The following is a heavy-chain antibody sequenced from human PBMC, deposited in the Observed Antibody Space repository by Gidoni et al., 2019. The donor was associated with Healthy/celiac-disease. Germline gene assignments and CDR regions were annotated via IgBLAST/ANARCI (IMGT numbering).Heavy chain of an antibody. D-gene: IGHD4-4*01. V-gene: IGHV4-34*01. Sequence: QVQLQQWGAGLLKPSETLSLTCAVYGGSFSGYYWSWIRQPPGKGLEWIGEINHSGSTNYNPSLKSRVTISVDTSKNQFSLKLSSVTAADTAVYYCATSDYSNYADWFDPWGQGTLVTVSS. J-gene: IGHJ5*02. CDR1: GGSFSGYY. CDR2: INHSGST. CDR3: ATSDYSNYADWFDP.